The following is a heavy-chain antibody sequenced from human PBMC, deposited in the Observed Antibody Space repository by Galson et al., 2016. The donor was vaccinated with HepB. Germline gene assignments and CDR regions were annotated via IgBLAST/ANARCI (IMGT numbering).Heavy chain of an antibody. Sequence: VKVSCKASGYTFTSYIMHWVRQAPGHRLEWMGWINAGNGNTKYSQKFQARVTITRDTSASTAYMELSSLRSEDTAVFYCATIAGATTYWGQGTLVTVSS. D-gene: IGHD1-26*01. J-gene: IGHJ4*02. V-gene: IGHV1-3*01. CDR1: GYTFTSYI. CDR2: INAGNGNT. CDR3: ATIAGATTY.